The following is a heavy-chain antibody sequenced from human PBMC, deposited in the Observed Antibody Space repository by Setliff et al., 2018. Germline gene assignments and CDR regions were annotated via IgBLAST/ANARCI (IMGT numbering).Heavy chain of an antibody. V-gene: IGHV1-69-2*01. D-gene: IGHD3-10*01. J-gene: IGHJ5*02. CDR3: ATLSKYPYGSGSYMGIRWFDP. Sequence: PQVKVSCKASGYTFTDYYMHWVQQAPGKGLEWMGRVDPEDGETISAEKFQGRVTITADTSTDTAYMELSSLRSEDTAVYYCATLSKYPYGSGSYMGIRWFDPWGQGTRVTVSS. CDR2: VDPEDGET. CDR1: GYTFTDYY.